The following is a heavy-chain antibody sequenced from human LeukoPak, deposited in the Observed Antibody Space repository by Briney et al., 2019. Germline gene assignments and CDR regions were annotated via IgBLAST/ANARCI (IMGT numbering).Heavy chain of an antibody. D-gene: IGHD5-18*01. CDR3: ARDGKRGYSHGYTDY. CDR1: GFTFSSYW. V-gene: IGHV3-74*01. Sequence: GGSLRLSCAASGFTFSSYWMHWVRQAPGKGLVWVSRINRDGSSTSYADSVKGRFTISRDNAKNTLYLQMNGLRAEDTALYYCARDGKRGYSHGYTDYWGQGTLVTVSS. J-gene: IGHJ4*02. CDR2: INRDGSST.